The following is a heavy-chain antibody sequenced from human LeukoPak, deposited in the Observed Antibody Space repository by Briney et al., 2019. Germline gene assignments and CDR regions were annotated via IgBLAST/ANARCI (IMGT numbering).Heavy chain of an antibody. J-gene: IGHJ4*02. CDR2: IYYSGST. CDR1: GGSISSSSYY. CDR3: ARVYYVWGSYRPYYFDY. V-gene: IGHV4-39*07. Sequence: PSETLSLTCTVSGGSISSSSYYWGWIRQPPGKGLEWIGSIYYSGSTYYNPSLKSRVTISVDTSKNQFSLKLSSVTAADTAVYYCARVYYVWGSYRPYYFDYWGQGTLVTVSS. D-gene: IGHD3-16*02.